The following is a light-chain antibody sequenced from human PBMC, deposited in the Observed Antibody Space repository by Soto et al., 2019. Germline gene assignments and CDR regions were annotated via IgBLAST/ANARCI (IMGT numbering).Light chain of an antibody. CDR1: SGSVSTREY. CDR2: STN. CDR3: VLYMGSGIWV. V-gene: IGLV8-61*01. J-gene: IGLJ3*02. Sequence: QTVVTQEPSFSVSPGGTVTLTCGLSSGSVSTREYPSWYQQTPGHAPRTLIYSTNTRSSGVPDRFSGSILGNKAALTITGAQADDESDYYCVLYMGSGIWVFGGGTQLTVL.